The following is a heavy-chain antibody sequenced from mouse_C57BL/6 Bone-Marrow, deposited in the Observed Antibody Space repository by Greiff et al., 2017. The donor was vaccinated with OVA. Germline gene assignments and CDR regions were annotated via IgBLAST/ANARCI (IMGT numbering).Heavy chain of an antibody. Sequence: QVQLQQSGAELVRPGASVKLSCKASGYTFTDYYINWVKQRPGQGLEWIARIYPGSGNTYYNEKFKGKATLTAEKSSSTAYMQLSSLTSEDSAVYFCARADYYGSSYDAVDYWGRGTSITVTA. CDR3: ARADYYGSSYDAVDY. V-gene: IGHV1-76*01. J-gene: IGHJ4*01. CDR2: IYPGSGNT. D-gene: IGHD1-1*01. CDR1: GYTFTDYY.